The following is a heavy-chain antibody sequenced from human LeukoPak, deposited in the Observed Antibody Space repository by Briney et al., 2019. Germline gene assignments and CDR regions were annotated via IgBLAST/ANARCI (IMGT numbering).Heavy chain of an antibody. CDR2: IRSKAYGGTA. CDR3: SRMIYCSGGSCSSDY. D-gene: IGHD2-15*01. J-gene: IGHJ4*02. Sequence: GRSLILSCTASGFTFGDYAMTWVRQAPGKGLEWVGFIRSKAYGGTAEYAASVKGRFTISRDDSKSIAYLQMNSLETEDTAVYFCSRMIYCSGGSCSSDYGGQGTLVTVSS. CDR1: GFTFGDYA. V-gene: IGHV3-49*04.